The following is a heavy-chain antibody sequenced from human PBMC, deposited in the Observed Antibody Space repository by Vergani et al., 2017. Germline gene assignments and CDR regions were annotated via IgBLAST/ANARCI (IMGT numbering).Heavy chain of an antibody. CDR3: ARRTYFSGTGSYRNYGMDG. CDR2: INSGGSST. V-gene: IGHV3-74*01. J-gene: IGHJ6*02. Sequence: EVQLVESGGGLVQPGGSLRLSCAASGFTFSSYWMHWVRQAPGKGLVWVSRINSGGSSTSYADSVKGRFSISRDNAKNSLYLQMNSLRAADTALYFCARRTYFSGTGSYRNYGMDGWGRGTTVTVSS. CDR1: GFTFSSYW. D-gene: IGHD3-10*01.